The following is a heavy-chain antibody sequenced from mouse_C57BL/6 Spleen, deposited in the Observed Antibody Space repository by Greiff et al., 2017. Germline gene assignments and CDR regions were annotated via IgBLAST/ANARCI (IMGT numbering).Heavy chain of an antibody. CDR1: GYSFTGYF. D-gene: IGHD2-1*01. J-gene: IGHJ1*03. V-gene: IGHV1-20*01. CDR2: INPYNGDT. CDR3: ASEGNTGYFDV. Sequence: EVQVVESGPELVKPGDSVKISCKASGYSFTGYFMNWVMQSHGKSLEWIGRINPYNGDTFYNQKFKGKATLTVDKSSSTAHMELRSLTSEDSAVYYCASEGNTGYFDVWGTGTTVTVSS.